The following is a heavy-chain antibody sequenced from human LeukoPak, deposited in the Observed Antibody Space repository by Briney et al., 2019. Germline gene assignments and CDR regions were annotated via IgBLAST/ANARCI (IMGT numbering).Heavy chain of an antibody. D-gene: IGHD5-18*01. CDR2: INPNSGGT. V-gene: IGHV1-2*02. Sequence: GASVKVSCKASGYTFTGYYMHWVRQAPGQGLEWMGWINPNSGGTNYAQKFQGRVTMTRDTSISTAYMELSRLRSDDTAVYYCARQNVDTAMVPSWDFVYWGQGILVTVSS. CDR1: GYTFTGYY. CDR3: ARQNVDTAMVPSWDFVY. J-gene: IGHJ4*02.